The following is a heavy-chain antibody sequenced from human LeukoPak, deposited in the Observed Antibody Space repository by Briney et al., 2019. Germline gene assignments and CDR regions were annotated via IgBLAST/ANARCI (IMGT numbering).Heavy chain of an antibody. CDR3: VNFGDNRSFDY. CDR1: GFTFSSYA. V-gene: IGHV3-23*01. Sequence: GGSLRLSCAASGFTFSSYAMSWVRQAPGKGLEWVSYISSSGSTIYYADSVKGRFIISRDNSKNTVSLQMNSLRAEDTAVYYCVNFGDNRSFDYWGQGTLVTVSS. J-gene: IGHJ4*02. D-gene: IGHD3-10*01. CDR2: ISSSGSTI.